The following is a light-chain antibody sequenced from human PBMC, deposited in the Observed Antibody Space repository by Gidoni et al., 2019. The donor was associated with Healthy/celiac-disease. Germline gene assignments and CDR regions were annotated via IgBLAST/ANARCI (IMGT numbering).Light chain of an antibody. Sequence: DIGMTQSPDCLAVSLGERATIKCNSSQSVVYSSNNKNDLARYQQKQGQPPNRLIYWASTRDSGVPYRFRVRVSGTDFPLTFGSVQAEDVAVYYCQQDYRTPYTFGQGTKLEIK. CDR1: QSVVYSSNNKND. CDR3: QQDYRTPYT. CDR2: WAS. V-gene: IGKV4-1*01. J-gene: IGKJ2*01.